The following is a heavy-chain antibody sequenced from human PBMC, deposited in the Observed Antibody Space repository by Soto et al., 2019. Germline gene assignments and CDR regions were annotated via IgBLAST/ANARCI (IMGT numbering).Heavy chain of an antibody. CDR1: GYTFTSYG. CDR3: ARGVNFRSVVLRYYCGMDV. D-gene: IGHD2-21*01. J-gene: IGHJ6*02. V-gene: IGHV1-18*01. CDR2: ISAYNGNT. Sequence: QVQLVQSGAEVKKPGASVKVSCKASGYTFTSYGISWVRQAPGQGLEWMGWISAYNGNTNYAQKLQGRVTMTTDTSTSTAYMELRSLRSGDTAVYYCARGVNFRSVVLRYYCGMDVWGQGTKVTVSS.